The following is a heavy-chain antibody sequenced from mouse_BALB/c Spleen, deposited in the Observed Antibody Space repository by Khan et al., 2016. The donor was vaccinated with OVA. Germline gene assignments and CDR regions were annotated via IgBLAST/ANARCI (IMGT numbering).Heavy chain of an antibody. V-gene: IGHV1-7*01. CDR2: INPSTGYT. CDR1: GYTFTSYW. D-gene: IGHD2-14*01. J-gene: IGHJ2*01. Sequence: VQLQQSGAELAKPGASVKMSCKASGYTFTSYWMHWVKQRPGQGLEWIGYINPSTGYTEYNQKFKDKATLTADKSSSTAYMQLSSLTSEDSAVYYCARFRYDERGDYWGQGTTLTVSS. CDR3: ARFRYDERGDY.